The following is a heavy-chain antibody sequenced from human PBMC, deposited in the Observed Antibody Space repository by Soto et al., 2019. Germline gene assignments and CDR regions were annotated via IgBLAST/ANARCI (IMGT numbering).Heavy chain of an antibody. V-gene: IGHV3-30*18. CDR1: GFTFSSYG. D-gene: IGHD2-15*01. CDR3: AKDLCSGGSCYVDY. J-gene: IGHJ4*02. Sequence: GGSLRLSCAASGFTFSSYGMHWVRQAPGKGLEWVAVISYDGSNKYYADSVKGRFTISRDNSKNTLYLQMNSLRAEDTAVYYCAKDLCSGGSCYVDYWGQGTLVTVSS. CDR2: ISYDGSNK.